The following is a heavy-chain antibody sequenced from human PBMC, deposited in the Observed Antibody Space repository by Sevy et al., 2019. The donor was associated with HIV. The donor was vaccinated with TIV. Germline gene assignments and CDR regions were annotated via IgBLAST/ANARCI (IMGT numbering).Heavy chain of an antibody. V-gene: IGHV3-23*01. Sequence: GGSLRLSCAASGFTFSSYAMNWVRQAPGKGLEWVSGISGSGGSGDKTNYADSVKGRFTISRADSKNSLYLQLNSLRAEDTAIYYCARKYDSSGYFDYWGQGTLVTVSS. CDR3: ARKYDSSGYFDY. D-gene: IGHD3-22*01. CDR2: ISGSGGSGDKT. J-gene: IGHJ4*02. CDR1: GFTFSSYA.